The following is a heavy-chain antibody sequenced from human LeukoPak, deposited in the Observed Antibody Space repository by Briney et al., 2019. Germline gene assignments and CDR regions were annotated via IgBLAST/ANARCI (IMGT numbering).Heavy chain of an antibody. J-gene: IGHJ4*02. V-gene: IGHV3-74*01. D-gene: IGHD3-16*01. CDR1: GLTFSNFW. CDR3: ARPHSLAYYPDY. Sequence: PGGSLRLSCAASGLTFSNFWMHWVRQAPGKGLVWVSRISNDGSITNYADSVKGRFTISRDNAKNTLFLQMNRLRAEDTAVYYCARPHSLAYYPDYWGQGTLVAVSS. CDR2: ISNDGSIT.